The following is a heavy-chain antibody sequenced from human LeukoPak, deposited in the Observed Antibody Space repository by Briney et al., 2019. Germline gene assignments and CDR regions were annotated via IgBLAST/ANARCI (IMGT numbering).Heavy chain of an antibody. J-gene: IGHJ4*02. Sequence: KPGRSLRLSCAASGFTFSSYSMNWVRQAPGKGLEWVSSITSSSSYIYYADSVKGRFTISRDNAKTSLYLQMNSLRAEDTAVYYCARDANIVVVPAAMGWYYYWGQGTLVTVSS. CDR2: ITSSSSYI. CDR3: ARDANIVVVPAAMGWYYY. CDR1: GFTFSSYS. D-gene: IGHD2-2*01. V-gene: IGHV3-21*01.